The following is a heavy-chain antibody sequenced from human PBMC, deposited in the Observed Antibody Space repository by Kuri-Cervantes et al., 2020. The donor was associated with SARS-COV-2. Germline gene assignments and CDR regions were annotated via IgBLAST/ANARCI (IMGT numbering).Heavy chain of an antibody. D-gene: IGHD3-3*01. CDR1: GFTFSSYW. V-gene: IGHV3-7*01. CDR3: TRLHNDFWSGPFDY. CDR2: IKQDGSEK. J-gene: IGHJ4*02. Sequence: GGSLRLSCAASGFTFSSYWMSWVRQAPGKGLEWVANIKQDGSEKYYVDSVKGRFTISRDNAKNSLYLQMNSLRAEDTAVYYCTRLHNDFWSGPFDYWGQGTLVTVSS.